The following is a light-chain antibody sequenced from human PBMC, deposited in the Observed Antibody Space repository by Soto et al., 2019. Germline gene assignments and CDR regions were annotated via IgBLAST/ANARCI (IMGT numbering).Light chain of an antibody. Sequence: QSALTQPASVSGSPGQSITISCTGTSSDVGSYNLVSWYQQHPGKAPKLMIYEDNDRPSGVSHRFSGSKSGNTAYLTLSGLQAEDEAEYFCCSYAGSSTAYVFGTGTKLTVL. J-gene: IGLJ1*01. CDR3: CSYAGSSTAYV. CDR2: EDN. CDR1: SSDVGSYNL. V-gene: IGLV2-23*01.